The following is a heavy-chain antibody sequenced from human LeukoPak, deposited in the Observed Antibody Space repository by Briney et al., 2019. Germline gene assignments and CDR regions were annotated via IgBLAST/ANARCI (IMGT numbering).Heavy chain of an antibody. CDR3: ARGPVGLSALDS. J-gene: IGHJ4*02. CDR1: GFTFSSYW. D-gene: IGHD2-15*01. V-gene: IGHV3-74*01. Sequence: PGGSLRLSCAASGFTFSSYWMHWVRQAPGKGLVWVSRINSDGSSTSYADSVKGRFTISRDNAKNTLYLQMNSLRAEDTAVYYCARGPVGLSALDSWGQGTLVTVSS. CDR2: INSDGSST.